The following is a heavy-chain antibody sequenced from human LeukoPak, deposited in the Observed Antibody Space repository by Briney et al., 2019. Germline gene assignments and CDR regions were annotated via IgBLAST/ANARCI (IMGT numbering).Heavy chain of an antibody. V-gene: IGHV3-23*01. Sequence: GGSLRLSCAAPGFTFSSYAMSWVRQAPGKGLEWVSAISGSGGSTYYADSVKGRFTISRDNSKNTLYLQMNSLRAEDTAVYYCAKLKSVAGNYFDYWGQGTLVTVSS. CDR3: AKLKSVAGNYFDY. CDR2: ISGSGGST. CDR1: GFTFSSYA. J-gene: IGHJ4*02. D-gene: IGHD6-19*01.